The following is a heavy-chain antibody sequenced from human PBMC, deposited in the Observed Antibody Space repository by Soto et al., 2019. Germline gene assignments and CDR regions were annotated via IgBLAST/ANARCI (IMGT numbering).Heavy chain of an antibody. J-gene: IGHJ4*02. CDR1: GYTLTSYG. D-gene: IGHD2-21*02. CDR3: ARLRDDCPPDY. CDR2: ISAYNGNT. V-gene: IGHV1-18*04. Sequence: AAVKVSCKASGYTLTSYGISWVRQAPGQGLEGVGWISAYNGNTNYAQKLQGRVTMTTDTSTSTAYMELRSLRSDDTAVYYCARLRDDCPPDYWGQGTLVTVSS.